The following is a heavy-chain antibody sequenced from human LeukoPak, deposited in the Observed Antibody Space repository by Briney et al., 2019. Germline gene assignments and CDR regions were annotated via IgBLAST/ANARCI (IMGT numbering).Heavy chain of an antibody. CDR1: GFNFGSYA. CDR3: ATESSLNN. Sequence: GGSLRLSCAASGFNFGSYAMDWVRQAPGKGLEWMGDISYDGGYQSYAVSVRGRFTISRDNSKNTLFLQMNSLRPEDAAVYYCATESSLNNWGHGTLVTVSS. CDR2: ISYDGGYQ. D-gene: IGHD1/OR15-1a*01. V-gene: IGHV3-30*04. J-gene: IGHJ4*01.